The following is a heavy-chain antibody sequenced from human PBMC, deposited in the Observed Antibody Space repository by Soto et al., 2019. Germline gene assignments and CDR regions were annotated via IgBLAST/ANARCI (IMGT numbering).Heavy chain of an antibody. CDR2: IYYSGST. Sequence: SETLSLTCTVSGGSISTYYWSWIRQPPGKGLEWIGYIYYSGSTNYNPSLKSRVTISVDTSKNQFSLKLSSVSAADTAVYYCARGFKGIVVVPAATNFDYWGQGTLVTVSS. CDR1: GGSISTYY. V-gene: IGHV4-59*12. D-gene: IGHD2-2*01. CDR3: ARGFKGIVVVPAATNFDY. J-gene: IGHJ4*02.